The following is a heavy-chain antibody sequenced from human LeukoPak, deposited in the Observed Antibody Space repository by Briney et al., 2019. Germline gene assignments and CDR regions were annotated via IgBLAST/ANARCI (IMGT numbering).Heavy chain of an antibody. J-gene: IGHJ4*02. CDR3: ASSAIVGATYYFDY. V-gene: IGHV4-4*07. CDR2: IYTSGST. D-gene: IGHD1-26*01. Sequence: SSETLSLTCTVSGGSISSYYWSWIRQPAGKGLEWIGRIYTSGSTNYNPSLKSRVTMSVDTSKNQFSLKLSSVTAADTAVYYCASSAIVGATYYFDYWGQGTLVTVSS. CDR1: GGSISSYY.